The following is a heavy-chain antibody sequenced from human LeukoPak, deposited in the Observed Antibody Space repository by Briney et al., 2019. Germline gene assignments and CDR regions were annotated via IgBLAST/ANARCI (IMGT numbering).Heavy chain of an antibody. J-gene: IGHJ4*02. CDR3: ARYGYCSNGVCYFDN. V-gene: IGHV1-2*02. Sequence: ASVKVSCKASGYTFTGYYIHWVRQAPGQGLEWMGWINPKSGGTNYAQKLRGRVTMTRDTSISTAYMEVSSLRSDDTAVYYCARYGYCSNGVCYFDNWGQGTLVTVSS. CDR1: GYTFTGYY. D-gene: IGHD2-8*01. CDR2: INPKSGGT.